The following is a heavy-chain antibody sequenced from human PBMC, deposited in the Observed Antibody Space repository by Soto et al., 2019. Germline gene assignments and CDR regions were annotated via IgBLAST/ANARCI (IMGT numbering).Heavy chain of an antibody. J-gene: IGHJ3*01. CDR3: VRDRGIYYSDAHDEFVASDYEV. CDR1: GGIFGSHG. D-gene: IGHD3-22*01. Sequence: QVQLIQSEAEVKKPGSSVRVSCTASGGIFGSHGFSWVRQAPGQRLEWVGGFIPIFRTLTYTEKFQARVRIAADESTNTVYLDLSSRTSEETAVYYCVRDRGIYYSDAHDEFVASDYEVWGQGTMVSVSS. V-gene: IGHV1-69*01. CDR2: FIPIFRTL.